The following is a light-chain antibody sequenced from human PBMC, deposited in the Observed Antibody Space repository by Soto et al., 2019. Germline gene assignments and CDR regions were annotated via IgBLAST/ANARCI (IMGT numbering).Light chain of an antibody. V-gene: IGKV1-39*01. Sequence: DIQMTQSPSSLSASVGDGVTITCRASQTISSSLNWYQQKPGKAPKLLIYTASSLQSGVPSRFSGSGSGTVFTLTIRSLQPEDFATYYCQQSYSTLYTFGQGTKLEIK. CDR2: TAS. CDR1: QTISSS. CDR3: QQSYSTLYT. J-gene: IGKJ2*01.